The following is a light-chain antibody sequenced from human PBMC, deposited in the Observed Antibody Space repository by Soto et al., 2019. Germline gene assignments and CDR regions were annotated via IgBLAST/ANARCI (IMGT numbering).Light chain of an antibody. V-gene: IGKV3-20*01. Sequence: EIVLTQSPGTLSWSPRERATLSCRASQNVGGRFLAWYQQKPGQAPKLLINVASARATGIPDRFSGSGSGTDFTLTISRLEPEDLPVYYCQQYGTSPIAFGQGTRLE. CDR1: QNVGGRF. J-gene: IGKJ5*01. CDR2: VAS. CDR3: QQYGTSPIA.